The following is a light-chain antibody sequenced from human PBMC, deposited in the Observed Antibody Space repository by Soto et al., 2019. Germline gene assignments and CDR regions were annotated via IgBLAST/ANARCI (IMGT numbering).Light chain of an antibody. J-gene: IGKJ1*01. Sequence: DIQMTQSPSTVSAYVGDSVTITCRAGQSITTWLAWYQQRPGKAPKLLIYDVSSLQSGVPSRFSGSGSGTEFTLTISSLQPDDFATYYCQQTYSSPRTFGQGTKVDIK. CDR1: QSITTW. CDR3: QQTYSSPRT. V-gene: IGKV1-5*01. CDR2: DVS.